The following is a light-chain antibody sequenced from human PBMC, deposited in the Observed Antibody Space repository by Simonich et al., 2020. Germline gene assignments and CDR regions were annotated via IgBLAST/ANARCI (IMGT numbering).Light chain of an antibody. CDR3: QVWDSSSDHPV. CDR1: NIGSKS. Sequence: SYVLTQPPSVSVAPGKTARITCGGNNIGSKSVHWYQQKPGQAPVLVVYADSDRPSGIPVRISGSNAGNTATLTISRVEAGDEADYYCQVWDSSSDHPVFGGGTKLTVL. J-gene: IGLJ2*01. CDR2: ADS. V-gene: IGLV3-21*03.